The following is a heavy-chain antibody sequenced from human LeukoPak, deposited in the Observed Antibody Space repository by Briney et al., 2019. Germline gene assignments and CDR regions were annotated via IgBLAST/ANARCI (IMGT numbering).Heavy chain of an antibody. Sequence: ASVKVSCKASGYTFTGYYMHWVRQAPGQGLEWMGWINPNSGGTNYAQKFQGRVTMTRDTSISTAYMALSRLRSDDTAVYYCARVGTGSYYYYMDVWGKGTTVTVSS. J-gene: IGHJ6*03. CDR1: GYTFTGYY. CDR2: INPNSGGT. D-gene: IGHD3/OR15-3a*01. CDR3: ARVGTGSYYYYMDV. V-gene: IGHV1-2*02.